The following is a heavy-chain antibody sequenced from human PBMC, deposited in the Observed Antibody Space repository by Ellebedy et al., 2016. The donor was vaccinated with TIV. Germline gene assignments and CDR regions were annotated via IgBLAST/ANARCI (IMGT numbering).Heavy chain of an antibody. J-gene: IGHJ4*02. CDR3: ARDYGDGYNSYFDY. Sequence: SETLSLTCTVSGASISNHYWSWIRQPAGKGLEWIGRVYIGGSTIHNPSLNSRVTMSIDISRTQLPLNLHSVTAADTAVYYCARDYGDGYNSYFDYWGQGTLVTVSS. CDR2: VYIGGST. D-gene: IGHD5-24*01. CDR1: GASISNHY. V-gene: IGHV4-4*07.